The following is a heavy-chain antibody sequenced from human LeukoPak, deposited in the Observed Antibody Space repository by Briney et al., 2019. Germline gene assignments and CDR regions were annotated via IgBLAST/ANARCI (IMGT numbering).Heavy chain of an antibody. D-gene: IGHD1-14*01. CDR3: AKPSGYNWFDP. V-gene: IGHV4-61*01. CDR2: IYDSGST. J-gene: IGHJ5*02. Sequence: KSSETLSLTCTVSGGSISSSSHYWSWIRQPPGKGLEWIGNIYDSGSTNYNPSLKSRVTISVDTSKNQFSLKLSSVTAADTAVYYCAKPSGYNWFDPWGQGALVTVSS. CDR1: GGSISSSSHY.